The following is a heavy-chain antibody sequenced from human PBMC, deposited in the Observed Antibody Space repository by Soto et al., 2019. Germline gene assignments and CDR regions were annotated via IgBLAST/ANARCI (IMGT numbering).Heavy chain of an antibody. V-gene: IGHV3-48*01. CDR1: GFTFSTYS. J-gene: IGHJ6*02. D-gene: IGHD6-13*01. CDR2: ISSSSSTI. Sequence: PGGSLRLSCAASGFTFSTYSMNWVRQAPGKGLEWVSYISSSSSTIFYADSVKGRFTISRDNAKNSLYLQMNSLRAEDTAVYYCARMYSSSWYPYYYGMDVWGQGTTVTVSS. CDR3: ARMYSSSWYPYYYGMDV.